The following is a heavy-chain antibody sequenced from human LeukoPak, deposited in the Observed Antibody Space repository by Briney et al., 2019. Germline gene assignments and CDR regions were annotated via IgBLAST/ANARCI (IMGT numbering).Heavy chain of an antibody. Sequence: PGGSLRLSCAASGFTFSSYAMHWVRQAPGKGLEWVAVISYDGSNKYYADSVKGRFTISRDNSKNTLYLQMNSLRAEDTAVYYCAKAPSVGYLNYGGKETLVTVSS. J-gene: IGHJ4*02. D-gene: IGHD3-22*01. CDR3: AKAPSVGYLNY. CDR1: GFTFSSYA. V-gene: IGHV3-30*04. CDR2: ISYDGSNK.